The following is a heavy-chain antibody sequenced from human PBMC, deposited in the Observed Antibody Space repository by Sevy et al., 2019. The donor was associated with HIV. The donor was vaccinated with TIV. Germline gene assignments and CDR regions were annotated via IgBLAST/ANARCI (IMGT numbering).Heavy chain of an antibody. CDR3: ARRYFDL. Sequence: GGSLRLSCQASGFTFSNFWMQWVRQAPGKGLEWVANIRQDGNELYYVDSVKGRFTISGDNAKNALYLQMDGLRVEDTAVYYCARRYFDLWGQGTLVTVSS. CDR2: IRQDGNEL. CDR1: GFTFSNFW. V-gene: IGHV3-7*01. J-gene: IGHJ4*02.